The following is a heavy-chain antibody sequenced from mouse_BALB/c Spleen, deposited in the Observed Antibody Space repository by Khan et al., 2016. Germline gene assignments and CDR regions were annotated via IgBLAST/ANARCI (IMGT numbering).Heavy chain of an antibody. CDR3: TRFGTNWDFDY. Sequence: EVQLQESGGGLVQPGGSMKLSCAASGFTFSDAWMDWVRQSPEKGLEWVAEVRTKANNHATYYAESVNGRFTISRDDSRSSVYLQMNSLRPEDIGIYYCTRFGTNWDFDYWGQGTTLTVSS. J-gene: IGHJ2*01. CDR2: VRTKANNHAT. D-gene: IGHD4-1*01. CDR1: GFTFSDAW. V-gene: IGHV6-6*01.